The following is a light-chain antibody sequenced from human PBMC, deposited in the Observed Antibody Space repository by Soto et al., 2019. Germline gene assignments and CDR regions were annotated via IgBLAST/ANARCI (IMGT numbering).Light chain of an antibody. V-gene: IGKV2-28*01. Sequence: DIVMTQSPLSLPVTPGEPASISCRTSQSLLHSNGYNYLDRYLQKAGQSPQFLIYLRSNRASGVLYWSSGGRLGTDITLCISRVEAEDVCVYYFVQAIKTQWSVGHGTKVEIK. J-gene: IGKJ1*01. CDR3: VQAIKTQWS. CDR2: LRS. CDR1: QSLLHSNGYNY.